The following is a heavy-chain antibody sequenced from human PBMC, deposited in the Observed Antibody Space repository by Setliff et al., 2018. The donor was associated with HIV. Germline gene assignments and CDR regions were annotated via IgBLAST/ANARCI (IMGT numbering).Heavy chain of an antibody. V-gene: IGHV4-31*03. CDR1: GDSISSGSYY. D-gene: IGHD3-16*01. CDR3: ARDRSKYGTGSSAYNWFDP. CDR2: IHYSGST. Sequence: SETLSLTCTVSGDSISSGSYYWSWIRQHPGKGLEWIGYIHYSGSTHYNPSLDSRLTISVDTSQNRFSLKLNSVTAADTAVYFCARDRSKYGTGSSAYNWFDPWGRGTLVTVSS. J-gene: IGHJ5*02.